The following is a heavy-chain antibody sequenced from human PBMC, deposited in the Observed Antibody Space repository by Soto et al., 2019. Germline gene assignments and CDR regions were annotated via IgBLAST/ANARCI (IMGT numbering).Heavy chain of an antibody. D-gene: IGHD6-13*01. V-gene: IGHV3-48*02. CDR2: ISSSSSTI. J-gene: IGHJ4*02. Sequence: GGSLRLSCSASGFTFSSYSMNWVRQAPGKGLEWVSYISSSSSTIYYADSVKGRFTISRDNAKNSLYLQMNSLRDEDTAVYDCARDAVCIAVAGKATIIDEWGQGTWVTVS. CDR1: GFTFSSYS. CDR3: ARDAVCIAVAGKATIIDE.